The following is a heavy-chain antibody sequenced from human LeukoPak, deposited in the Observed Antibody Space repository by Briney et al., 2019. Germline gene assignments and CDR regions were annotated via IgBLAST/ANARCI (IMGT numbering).Heavy chain of an antibody. CDR3: TTDPCSSPPQWFDP. J-gene: IGHJ5*02. CDR2: IKSKTDGGTT. Sequence: GGSLRLSCAASGFTFSNAWMSWVRQAPGKGLEWVGRIKSKTDGGTTDYAAPVKGRFTISRDDSKNTLYLQMNSLKTEDTALYYCTTDPCSSPPQWFDPWGQGTLVTVSS. CDR1: GFTFSNAW. D-gene: IGHD2-15*01. V-gene: IGHV3-15*01.